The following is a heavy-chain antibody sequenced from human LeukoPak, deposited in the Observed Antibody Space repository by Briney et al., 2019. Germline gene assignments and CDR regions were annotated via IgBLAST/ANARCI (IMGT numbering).Heavy chain of an antibody. D-gene: IGHD4/OR15-4a*01. Sequence: GGSLRLSCAASGFTFSSYGMHWVRQAPGKGLEWVAVIWYDGSNKYYADSVKGRFTISRDNSKNTLYLQMNSLRAEDTAVYYCARDSYCIGANCHNGDFDYWGQGTLVTVSS. CDR2: IWYDGSNK. J-gene: IGHJ4*02. V-gene: IGHV3-33*01. CDR3: ARDSYCIGANCHNGDFDY. CDR1: GFTFSSYG.